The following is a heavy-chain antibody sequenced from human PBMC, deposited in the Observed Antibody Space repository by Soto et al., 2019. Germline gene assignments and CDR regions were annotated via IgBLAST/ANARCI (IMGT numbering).Heavy chain of an antibody. D-gene: IGHD3-3*02. V-gene: IGHV3-23*01. CDR2: ISSSAGST. Sequence: LRLSCAASGFTFGSYAMTWVRQAPGKGLEWVSSISSSAGSTFYADSVKGRFTMSRDNSKSTLYLQMNSLSAADTALYYCAKPISRNTWRDGLDVWGQGTTVTVSS. J-gene: IGHJ6*02. CDR1: GFTFGSYA. CDR3: AKPISRNTWRDGLDV.